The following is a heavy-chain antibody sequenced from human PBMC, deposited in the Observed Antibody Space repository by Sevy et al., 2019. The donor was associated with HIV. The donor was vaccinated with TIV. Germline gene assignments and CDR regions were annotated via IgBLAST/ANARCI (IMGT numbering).Heavy chain of an antibody. V-gene: IGHV3-30-3*01. J-gene: IGHJ6*02. Sequence: GGSLRLSCAASGFTFSSYAMHWVRQAPGKGLEWVAVISYDGSNKYYADSVKGRFTISRDNTKNTLYLQMNSLRAEDTAVYYCAREVAAAASNYYGMDVWGQGTTVTVSS. CDR2: ISYDGSNK. D-gene: IGHD6-13*01. CDR1: GFTFSSYA. CDR3: AREVAAAASNYYGMDV.